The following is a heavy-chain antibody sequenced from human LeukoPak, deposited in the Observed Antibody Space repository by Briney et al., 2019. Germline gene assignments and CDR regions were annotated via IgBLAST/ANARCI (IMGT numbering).Heavy chain of an antibody. V-gene: IGHV4-59*01. CDR1: GGSITTYY. CDR2: IYHSGST. CDR3: ARLTRRSGNYFDY. D-gene: IGHD1-1*01. Sequence: SETLSLTCTVSGGSITTYYWSWIRQPPGKGLEWIGYIYHSGSTNYNPSLKSRVTISVDTSNNQFSLKLNSVTAADTAVYYCARLTRRSGNYFDYWGQGTLVTVSS. J-gene: IGHJ4*02.